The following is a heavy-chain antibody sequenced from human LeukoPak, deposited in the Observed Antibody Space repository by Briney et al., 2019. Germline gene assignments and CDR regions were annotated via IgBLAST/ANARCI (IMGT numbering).Heavy chain of an antibody. CDR1: GFXFSGYY. Sequence: ASVKVSCKASGFXFSGYYMHWVRQAPGQGLEWMAWISPNSGGTNYVQKFQGRVTVTRDTSISTDYMEINGLTSDDTALYYCAREPSGSGGYDYWGQGTLVTVSS. CDR2: ISPNSGGT. D-gene: IGHD3-10*01. V-gene: IGHV1-2*02. CDR3: AREPSGSGGYDY. J-gene: IGHJ4*02.